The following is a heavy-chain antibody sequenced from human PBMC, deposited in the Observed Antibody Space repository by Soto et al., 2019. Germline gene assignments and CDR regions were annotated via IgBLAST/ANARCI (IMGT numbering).Heavy chain of an antibody. CDR2: IYYSGST. CDR3: TRALDSSGYYYLVGAFDI. Sequence: TLSLTCTVSGGSISSGGYYWSWIRQHPGKGLEWIGYIYYSGSTYYNPSLKSRVTISADTSKNQFSLKLSSVTAADTAVYYCTRALDSSGYYYLVGAFDIWGQGTMVTVSS. CDR1: GGSISSGGYY. D-gene: IGHD3-22*01. V-gene: IGHV4-31*03. J-gene: IGHJ3*02.